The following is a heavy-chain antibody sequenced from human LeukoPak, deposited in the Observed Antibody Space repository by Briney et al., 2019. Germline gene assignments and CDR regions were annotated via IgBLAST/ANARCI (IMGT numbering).Heavy chain of an antibody. CDR3: AREIVVVPAVSGDY. J-gene: IGHJ4*02. D-gene: IGHD2-2*01. CDR1: GYTFTGYY. Sequence: ASVKVSXKASGYTFTGYYMHWVRQAPGQGLEWMGWINPNSGGTNYAQKFQGRVTMTRDTSISTAYMELSRLRSDDTAVYYCAREIVVVPAVSGDYWGQGTLVTVSS. V-gene: IGHV1-2*02. CDR2: INPNSGGT.